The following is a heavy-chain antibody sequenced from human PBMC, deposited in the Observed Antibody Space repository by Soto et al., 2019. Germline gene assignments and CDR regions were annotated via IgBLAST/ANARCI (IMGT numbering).Heavy chain of an antibody. CDR2: IIPIFGTA. CDR3: ARDSTVTTFDYYYYGMDV. CDR1: GGTFSSYA. J-gene: IGHJ6*02. V-gene: IGHV1-69*13. Sequence: ASVKVSCKASGGTFSSYAISWVRQAPGQGLEWMGGIIPIFGTANYAQKFQGRVTITADESTSTAYMELSSLRSEDTAVYYCARDSTVTTFDYYYYGMDVWGQGTTVTVSS. D-gene: IGHD4-17*01.